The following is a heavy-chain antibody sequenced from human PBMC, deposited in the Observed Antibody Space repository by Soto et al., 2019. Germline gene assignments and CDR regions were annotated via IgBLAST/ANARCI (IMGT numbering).Heavy chain of an antibody. V-gene: IGHV4-59*08. CDR2: VHDSWGS. Sequence: QVPLQESGPGLVKPSETLSLSCTVSGGSISNYYWSWFRQTPGKGLEWIGYVHDSWGSNYNPSLKGRCAISLDTSKSQFSLKLPSVTATDTAVYYCARQGCGALHGLVDVWGQGTTVTVSS. J-gene: IGHJ6*02. CDR1: GGSISNYY. CDR3: ARQGCGALHGLVDV. D-gene: IGHD1-26*01.